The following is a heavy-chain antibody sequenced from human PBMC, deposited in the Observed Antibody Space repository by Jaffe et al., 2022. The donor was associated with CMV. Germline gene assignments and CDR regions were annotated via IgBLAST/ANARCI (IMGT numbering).Heavy chain of an antibody. CDR1: GYTFTSYA. CDR3: ARDYPYYYDSSGYAPLDY. J-gene: IGHJ4*02. Sequence: QVQLVQSGAEVKKPGASVKVSCKASGYTFTSYAMHWVRQAPGQRLEWMGWINAGNGNTKYSQKFQGRVTITRDTSASTAYMELSSLRSEDTAVYYCARDYPYYYDSSGYAPLDYWGQGTLVTVSS. D-gene: IGHD3-22*01. CDR2: INAGNGNT. V-gene: IGHV1-3*01.